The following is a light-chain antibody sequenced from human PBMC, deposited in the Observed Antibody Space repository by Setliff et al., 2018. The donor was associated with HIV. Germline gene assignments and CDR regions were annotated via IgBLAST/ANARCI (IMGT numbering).Light chain of an antibody. Sequence: QSALTQPASVSGSPGQPITISCTGTSSDIGAYDYVSWYQQHPGKAPKLIIYDVSSRPSGVSYRFSGSKSDNTASLTISGLQAEDEADYYCYSSTTSSTGVFGGGTKVTV. CDR3: YSSTTSSTGV. V-gene: IGLV2-14*03. CDR2: DVS. J-gene: IGLJ3*02. CDR1: SSDIGAYDY.